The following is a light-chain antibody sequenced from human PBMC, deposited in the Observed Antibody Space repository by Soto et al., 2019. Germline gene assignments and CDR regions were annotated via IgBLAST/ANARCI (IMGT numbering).Light chain of an antibody. CDR3: QSYDTSLNDLEGV. CDR1: SSNIGAGYD. V-gene: IGLV1-40*01. J-gene: IGLJ3*02. Sequence: QSVLTQPPSVSGAPGQTVTISCTGSSSNIGAGYDVHWYQVVPGTAPKLLIYGDTNRPSGVPDRFSGSKSGSSASLAITGLQAEDEADYYCQSYDTSLNDLEGVFGGGTKVTVL. CDR2: GDT.